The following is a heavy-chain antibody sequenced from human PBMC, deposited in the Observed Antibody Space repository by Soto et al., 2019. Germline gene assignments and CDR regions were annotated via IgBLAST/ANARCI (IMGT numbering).Heavy chain of an antibody. CDR2: INQDGGEK. CDR1: EFTCCTYF. V-gene: IGHV3-7*05. D-gene: IGHD6-19*01. CDR3: AGGNGWTSEC. J-gene: IGHJ4*02. Sequence: DVHLVESGGGLVPPGGSLRLSCAASEFTCCTYFMSWVRQAPGKGLEWVANINQDGGEKNYVDSVKGRFTISRDTAKKSLCLQMNSLRAEDTALYYCAGGNGWTSECWGQGIRVSVSS.